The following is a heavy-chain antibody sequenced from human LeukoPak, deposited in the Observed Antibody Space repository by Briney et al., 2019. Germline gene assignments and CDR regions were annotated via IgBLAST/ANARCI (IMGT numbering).Heavy chain of an antibody. CDR3: ARDGPAQMVDFDY. J-gene: IGHJ4*02. V-gene: IGHV1-2*02. CDR2: IHPNNGAT. Sequence: ASVKVSCKASGYTFTGSGWYLYWLRQAPGQGLECVGWIHPNNGATLYAQKFQGRVAMPPATSISTAYMELSRLRPDDTAMYYCARDGPAQMVDFDYWGQGTLVTVSS. D-gene: IGHD3-10*01. CDR1: GYTFTGSGWY.